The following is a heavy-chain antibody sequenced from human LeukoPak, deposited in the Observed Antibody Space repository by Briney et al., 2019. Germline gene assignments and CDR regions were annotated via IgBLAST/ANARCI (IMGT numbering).Heavy chain of an antibody. CDR3: ARHLRFGSSALPRDVFDI. J-gene: IGHJ3*02. Sequence: SETPSLTCSVSGVPISSRSYYWGWIRQPPGKGLEWIGSMYFSGTTYYNPSLKSRVTISVHTPENHLSLKLTSVTATDTAVYYCARHLRFGSSALPRDVFDIWGRGTVVSVSS. D-gene: IGHD1-26*01. CDR1: GVPISSRSYY. V-gene: IGHV4-39*01. CDR2: MYFSGTT.